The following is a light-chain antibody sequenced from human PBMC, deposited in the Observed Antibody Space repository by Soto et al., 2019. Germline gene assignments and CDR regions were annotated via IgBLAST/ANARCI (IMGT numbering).Light chain of an antibody. CDR1: QSVNTN. V-gene: IGKV3-15*01. CDR2: GAA. Sequence: IGVTQSPGTLSLSTGERAALSCRASQSVNTNLAWYQHKPGRGPRLLIYGAATRATGIPARFSGSGSGTESTLTISSLQSEDVAVYYCQQYDKWPPITFGQGTRLAIK. J-gene: IGKJ5*01. CDR3: QQYDKWPPIT.